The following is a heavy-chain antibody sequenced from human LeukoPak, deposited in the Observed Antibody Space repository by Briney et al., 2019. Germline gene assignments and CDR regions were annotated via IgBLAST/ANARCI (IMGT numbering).Heavy chain of an antibody. Sequence: GGSLRLSCAASGFTFSSYNMNGVRQAPGKGLEWVSSISSSSSYIYYADSVKGRFTISRDNAKNSLYLQRNSLGAEDTAVYYCARDKIAAAGTDYYYGMDVWGQGTTVTVSS. CDR2: ISSSSSYI. CDR1: GFTFSSYN. J-gene: IGHJ6*02. CDR3: ARDKIAAAGTDYYYGMDV. V-gene: IGHV3-21*01. D-gene: IGHD6-13*01.